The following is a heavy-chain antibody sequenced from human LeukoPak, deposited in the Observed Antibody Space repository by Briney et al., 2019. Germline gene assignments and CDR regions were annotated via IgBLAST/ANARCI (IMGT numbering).Heavy chain of an antibody. CDR1: GYTFTTYG. CDR2: TSAYYGTT. Sequence: ASVKVSCKASGYTFTTYGISWVRQAPGQGLEWMGWTSAYYGTTDYAQKLQGRVTMTTDTPTSTAYMELRSLRSDDTAVYFCVREGGSSGYYYFQYWGQGTLVTVSS. J-gene: IGHJ1*01. V-gene: IGHV1-18*01. D-gene: IGHD3-22*01. CDR3: VREGGSSGYYYFQY.